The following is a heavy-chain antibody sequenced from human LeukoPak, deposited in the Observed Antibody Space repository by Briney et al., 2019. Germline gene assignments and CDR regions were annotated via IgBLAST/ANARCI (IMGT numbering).Heavy chain of an antibody. CDR2: INPNSGGT. J-gene: IGHJ4*02. CDR3: ASHEGAGPHPFDY. D-gene: IGHD1-26*01. Sequence: GASVKVSCKASGGTFSSYAISWARQAPGQGLEWMGWINPNSGGTNYAQKFQGRVTMTRDTSISTAYMELSRLRSDDTAVYYCASHEGAGPHPFDYWGQGTLVTVSS. V-gene: IGHV1-2*02. CDR1: GGTFSSYA.